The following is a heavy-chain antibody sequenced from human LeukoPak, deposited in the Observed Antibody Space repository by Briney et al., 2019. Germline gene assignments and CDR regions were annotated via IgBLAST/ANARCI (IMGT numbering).Heavy chain of an antibody. CDR2: IRSKAYGGTT. CDR3: TRFQSETSSWALDY. V-gene: IGHV3-49*04. J-gene: IGHJ4*02. D-gene: IGHD6-13*01. CDR1: GFTFSSYA. Sequence: GGSLRLSCAASGFTFSSYAMSWVRQAPGKGLEWVGFIRSKAYGGTTEFAASVKGRFTISRDDSKSIAYLQMSSLKTEDTAVYYCTRFQSETSSWALDYWGQGTLVTVSS.